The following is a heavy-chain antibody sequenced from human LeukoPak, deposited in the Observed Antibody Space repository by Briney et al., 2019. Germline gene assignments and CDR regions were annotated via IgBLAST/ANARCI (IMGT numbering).Heavy chain of an antibody. CDR2: IYYSGST. J-gene: IGHJ4*02. Sequence: SETLSLTCTVSGGSISSGGYYWSWIRQHPGEGLEWIGYIYYSGSTYYNPSLKSRVTISVDTSKNQFSLKLSSVTAADTAVYYCAGSIAVAGTADYWGQGTLVTVSS. CDR3: AGSIAVAGTADY. V-gene: IGHV4-31*03. CDR1: GGSISSGGYY. D-gene: IGHD6-19*01.